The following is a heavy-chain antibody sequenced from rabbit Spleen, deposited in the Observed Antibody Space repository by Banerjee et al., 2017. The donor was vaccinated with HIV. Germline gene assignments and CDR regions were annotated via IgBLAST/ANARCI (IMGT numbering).Heavy chain of an antibody. J-gene: IGHJ4*01. V-gene: IGHV1S42*01. CDR2: IYAGDGSI. D-gene: IGHD3-1*01. Sequence: ESGGGLVKPGGTLTLTCKASGFSLFIYWMCWVRQAPGKGLDLIGCIYAGDGSIDYTNWVNGRFTISKTSSTVDLKMTSLTAADTATYFCARDKELAIWGYEFDLWGPGTLVTVS. CDR1: GFSLFIYW. CDR3: ARDKELAIWGYEFDL.